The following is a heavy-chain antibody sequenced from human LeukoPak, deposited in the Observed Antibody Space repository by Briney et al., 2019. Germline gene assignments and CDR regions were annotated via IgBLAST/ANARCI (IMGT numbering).Heavy chain of an antibody. CDR2: ISGPGGAT. J-gene: IGHJ4*02. D-gene: IGHD6-13*01. CDR1: GFTFSSSA. Sequence: GGSLRLSCTASGFTFSSSAMSWVRQAPGKGLEWVSAISGPGGATYYADSVKGRFTISRDNSKNTLYVQMNSLRAEDTAVYYCAKSHLYSSSPNYFAFWGQGTLVTVSA. CDR3: AKSHLYSSSPNYFAF. V-gene: IGHV3-23*01.